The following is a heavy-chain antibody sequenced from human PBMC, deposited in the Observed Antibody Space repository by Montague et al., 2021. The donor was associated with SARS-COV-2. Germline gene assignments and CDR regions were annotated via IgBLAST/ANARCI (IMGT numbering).Heavy chain of an antibody. CDR2: ISGSGSAV. D-gene: IGHD3-22*01. Sequence: SRRLSCAASGFTFSIYEMNWVRQAPGKGLEWISYISGSGSAVHYADSVKGRFRISRDNAAKSLVLQMNNPRVEDTAIYYCAKDSHTSSDFHWFDTWGLGTLVTVSS. V-gene: IGHV3-48*03. J-gene: IGHJ5*02. CDR1: GFTFSIYE. CDR3: AKDSHTSSDFHWFDT.